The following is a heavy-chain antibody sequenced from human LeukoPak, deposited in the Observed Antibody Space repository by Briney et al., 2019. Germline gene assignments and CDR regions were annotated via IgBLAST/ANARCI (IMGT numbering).Heavy chain of an antibody. CDR1: GFTFSSYS. V-gene: IGHV3-48*02. D-gene: IGHD2-2*01. Sequence: PGGSLRLSCAASGFTFSSYSMNWVRQAPGQGLEWVSYIISRSSTIHYADSVKGRFTISRDNAKNSLYLQMNTLRDEDTAVYYCARYCSSSSCSGGFDYWGHGTLVTVSS. CDR2: IISRSSTI. J-gene: IGHJ4*01. CDR3: ARYCSSSSCSGGFDY.